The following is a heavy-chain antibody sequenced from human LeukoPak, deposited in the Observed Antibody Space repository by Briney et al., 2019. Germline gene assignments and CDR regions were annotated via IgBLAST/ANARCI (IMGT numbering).Heavy chain of an antibody. V-gene: IGHV3-21*01. J-gene: IGHJ6*02. Sequence: GGSLRLSCAASGFTVSNNYMSWVRQAPGKGLEWVSSISSSSSYIYYADSVKGRFTISRDNAKNSLYLQMNSLRAEDTAVYYCARDPSGSYPSYYYGMDVWGQGTTVTVSS. CDR1: GFTVSNNY. D-gene: IGHD1-26*01. CDR2: ISSSSSYI. CDR3: ARDPSGSYPSYYYGMDV.